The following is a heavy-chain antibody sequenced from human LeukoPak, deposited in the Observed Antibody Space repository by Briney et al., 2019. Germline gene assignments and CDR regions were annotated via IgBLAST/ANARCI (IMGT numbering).Heavy chain of an antibody. CDR2: IKKDGSQT. CDR3: ARVGWEKLNLHFDP. D-gene: IGHD1-1*01. Sequence: GGSLRLSCVGSGFTFSNKWMTWVRQAPGKGPEWVATIKKDGSQTYYVDSVKGRFTISRDNAQNSLYLQMNGLRVEDTAIYSRARVGWEKLNLHFDPWGQGNLVTVSS. J-gene: IGHJ5*02. CDR1: GFTFSNKW. V-gene: IGHV3-7*03.